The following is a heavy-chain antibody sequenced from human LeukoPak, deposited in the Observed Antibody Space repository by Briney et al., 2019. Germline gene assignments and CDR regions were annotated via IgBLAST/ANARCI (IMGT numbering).Heavy chain of an antibody. J-gene: IGHJ4*02. D-gene: IGHD2-21*01. Sequence: GGSLRLSCATSGFTFSGYWMHWVRQAPGKGLVWVSRINSDGSRTTYGDPVKGRFTISRDNAKNTLYLQMNSLRVEDTAVYYCAREGDYSPFDCWGQGTLVTVSS. CDR1: GFTFSGYW. CDR3: AREGDYSPFDC. V-gene: IGHV3-74*01. CDR2: INSDGSRT.